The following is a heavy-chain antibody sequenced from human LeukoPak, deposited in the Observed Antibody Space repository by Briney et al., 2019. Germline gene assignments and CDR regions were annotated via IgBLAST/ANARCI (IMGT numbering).Heavy chain of an antibody. CDR2: ISYDGNIE. Sequence: GGSLRLSCAASGFTFSSYAMHWVRQAPGKGLEWVAVISYDGNIEDYADSVKGRFTISRDNSKNTLYLQVDSLRPEDTAVYYCARVGSSYCSTTSCRTFDYWGQGTLVTVSS. D-gene: IGHD2-2*01. CDR3: ARVGSSYCSTTSCRTFDY. V-gene: IGHV3-30-3*01. CDR1: GFTFSSYA. J-gene: IGHJ4*02.